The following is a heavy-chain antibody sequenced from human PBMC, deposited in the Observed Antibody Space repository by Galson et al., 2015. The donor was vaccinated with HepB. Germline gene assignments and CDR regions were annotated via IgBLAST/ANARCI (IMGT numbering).Heavy chain of an antibody. V-gene: IGHV3-23*01. CDR2: ISGSGDSA. CDR3: AKEKLLWFGADY. J-gene: IGHJ4*02. Sequence: SLRLSCAASGFSFSRYAMSWVRQAPGKGLEWVSTISGSGDSAYYAHSVKGRFTISRDNSKNTLYLQMNSLRAEDTAVYYCAKEKLLWFGADYWGQGTLVTVSS. CDR1: GFSFSRYA. D-gene: IGHD3-10*01.